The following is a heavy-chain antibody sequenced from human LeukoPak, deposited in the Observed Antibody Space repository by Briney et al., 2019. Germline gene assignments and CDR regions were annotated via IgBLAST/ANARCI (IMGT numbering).Heavy chain of an antibody. CDR1: GFSFSSYA. J-gene: IGHJ4*02. CDR2: ISGTGVST. V-gene: IGHV3-23*01. CDR3: AKDSSGYYHAWYYFDY. Sequence: GGSLRLSCAASGFSFSSYAMSWVRQAPGKGPEWVSTISGTGVSTYYAHSVKGRFTISRDNSKNTVYLQIDSLRAEDTALYYCAKDSSGYYHAWYYFDYWGQGSLVTVSS. D-gene: IGHD3-22*01.